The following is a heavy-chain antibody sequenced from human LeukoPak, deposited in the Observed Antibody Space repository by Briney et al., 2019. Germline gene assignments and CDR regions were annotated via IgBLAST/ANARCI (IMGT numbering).Heavy chain of an antibody. CDR1: GFTFSSYW. Sequence: PGGSLRLSCAASGFTFSSYWMSWVRQAPGKGLEWVANIKQDGSEKYYVDSVKGRFTISRDNAKNSLYLQMNSLRAEDTAVYYCARVPGYARQFDFDYWGQGTLVTVSS. CDR3: ARVPGYARQFDFDY. CDR2: IKQDGSEK. D-gene: IGHD2-8*01. V-gene: IGHV3-7*01. J-gene: IGHJ4*02.